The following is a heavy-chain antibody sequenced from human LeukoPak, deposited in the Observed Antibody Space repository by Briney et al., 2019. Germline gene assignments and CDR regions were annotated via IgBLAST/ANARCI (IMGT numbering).Heavy chain of an antibody. J-gene: IGHJ4*02. V-gene: IGHV4-59*01. Sequence: SETLHLTCTVSGDSISTYYWSWIRQPPGKGLEWIGYIYYSGSTNYNPSLKSRVTISVDTSKNQFSLRLRSVTAADTAVYYCARGMRGFPVVFGFWGQGTLVTVSS. D-gene: IGHD4-23*01. CDR2: IYYSGST. CDR3: ARGMRGFPVVFGF. CDR1: GDSISTYY.